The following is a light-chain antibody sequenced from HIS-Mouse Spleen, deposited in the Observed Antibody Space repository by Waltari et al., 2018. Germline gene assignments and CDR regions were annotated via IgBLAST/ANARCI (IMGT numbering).Light chain of an antibody. Sequence: DIVMTQSPDSLAVSLGERSTINCTSSPSVLCSSNNKNYLAWYPQKPGQPPKLIIYWASTRESGVPDRFSGSGSGTDFTLTISSLQAEDVAVYYCQQYYSTPFTVGPGTKVDIK. V-gene: IGKV4-1*01. CDR2: WAS. J-gene: IGKJ3*01. CDR1: PSVLCSSNNKNY. CDR3: QQYYSTPFT.